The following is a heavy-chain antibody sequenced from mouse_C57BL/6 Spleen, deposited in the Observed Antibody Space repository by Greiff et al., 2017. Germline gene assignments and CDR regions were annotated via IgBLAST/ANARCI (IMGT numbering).Heavy chain of an antibody. V-gene: IGHV1-80*01. Sequence: VNVVESGAELVKPGASVKISCKASGYAFSSYWMNWVKQRPGKGLEWIGQIYPGDGDTNYNGKFKGKATLTADKSSSTAYMQLSSLTSEDSAVYFCARSGGGYWYFDVWGTGTTVTVSS. CDR3: ARSGGGYWYFDV. CDR2: IYPGDGDT. D-gene: IGHD1-1*02. J-gene: IGHJ1*03. CDR1: GYAFSSYW.